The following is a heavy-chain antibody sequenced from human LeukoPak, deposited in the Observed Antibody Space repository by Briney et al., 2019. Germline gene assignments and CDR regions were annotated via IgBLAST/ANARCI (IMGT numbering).Heavy chain of an antibody. CDR3: AKDPPDIVVALPADAFDI. CDR2: INQDGSET. Sequence: GGSLRLSCAASGFTFNKYWMSWVRQAPGKGLEWVANINQDGSETYYVDSVEGRFTISRDNAKNSLFLQMNSLRAEDTAVYYCAKDPPDIVVALPADAFDIWGQGTMVTVSS. D-gene: IGHD2-2*01. CDR1: GFTFNKYW. J-gene: IGHJ3*02. V-gene: IGHV3-7*01.